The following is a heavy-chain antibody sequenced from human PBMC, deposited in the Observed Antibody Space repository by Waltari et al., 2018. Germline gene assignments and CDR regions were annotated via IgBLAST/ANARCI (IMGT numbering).Heavy chain of an antibody. CDR3: ARVPPYYSSSWAFDY. D-gene: IGHD6-13*01. J-gene: IGHJ4*02. CDR1: GYTFTRYY. Sequence: QVQLVQSGAEVKKPGASVKVSCTASGYTFTRYYMHWVRQAPGQGLEWMGIINPSGGSTSYAQKFQGRVTMTRDTSTSTVYMELSSLRSEDTAVYYCARVPPYYSSSWAFDYWGQGTLVTVSS. V-gene: IGHV1-46*01. CDR2: INPSGGST.